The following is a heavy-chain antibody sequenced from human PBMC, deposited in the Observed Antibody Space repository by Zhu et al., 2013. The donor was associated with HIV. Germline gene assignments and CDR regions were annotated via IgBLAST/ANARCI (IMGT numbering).Heavy chain of an antibody. J-gene: IGHJ4*02. CDR2: ISSSGGST. CDR3: AKLHSSSWYDSFDY. Sequence: EVQLVESGGGLVKPGGSLRLSCASSGFIFNIYAMSWVRQAPGKGLEWVSAISSSGGSTYYADSVKGRFTITRDNSKNTLDLQMNSLRADDTAVYFCAKLHSSSWYDSFDYWGQGTLVTVSA. CDR1: GFIFNIYA. V-gene: IGHV3-23*04. D-gene: IGHD6-13*01.